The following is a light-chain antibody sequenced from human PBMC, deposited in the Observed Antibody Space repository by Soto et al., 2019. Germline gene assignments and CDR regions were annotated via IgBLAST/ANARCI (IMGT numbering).Light chain of an antibody. J-gene: IGKJ5*01. CDR3: QQRSTGST. CDR2: DAS. V-gene: IGKV3-11*01. CDR1: QSVSSY. Sequence: EIVLTQSPATLSLSPGERATLSCRASQSVSSYLAWYQQKPGQAPRLLIYDASNRATGIPARFSGSGSGTDFTLTISSLEPEDFAVYYCQQRSTGSTFRQGTRLEIK.